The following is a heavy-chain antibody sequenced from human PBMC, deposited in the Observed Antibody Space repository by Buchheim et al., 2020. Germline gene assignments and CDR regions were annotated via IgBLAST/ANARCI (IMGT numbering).Heavy chain of an antibody. Sequence: QVQLQESGPGLVKPSQTLSLTCTVSGGSISSGGSYWSWIRQHPGKGLEWIGYIYYSGSTYYNPSLKSRMTIALDMSKNQFSLKLNSVTAADTAVYYCAGGEVRHGDPTHFDYWGRGTL. CDR2: IYYSGST. D-gene: IGHD4-17*01. CDR1: GGSISSGGSY. CDR3: AGGEVRHGDPTHFDY. V-gene: IGHV4-31*03. J-gene: IGHJ4*02.